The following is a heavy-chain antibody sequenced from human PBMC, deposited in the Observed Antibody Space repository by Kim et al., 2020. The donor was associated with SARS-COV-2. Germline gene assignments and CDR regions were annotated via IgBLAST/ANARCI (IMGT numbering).Heavy chain of an antibody. CDR3: ARLGQQPDY. D-gene: IGHD6-13*01. CDR2: SYT. Sequence: SYTSYSPSFQGQVTISADKSISTAYLQGSSLKASDTAMYYCARLGQQPDYWGQGTLVTVSS. V-gene: IGHV5-51*01. J-gene: IGHJ4*02.